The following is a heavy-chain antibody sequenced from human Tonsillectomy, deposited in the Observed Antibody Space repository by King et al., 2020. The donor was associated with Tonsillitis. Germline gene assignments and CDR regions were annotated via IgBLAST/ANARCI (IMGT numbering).Heavy chain of an antibody. D-gene: IGHD2-2*01. CDR2: IYYSGST. CDR1: GGSISSYY. Sequence: VQLQESGPGLVKPSETLSLTCTVSGGSISSYYWSWIRQPPGKGLEWIGYIYYSGSTNYNPSLKSRVTISVDTSKNQLSLKLSSVTAADTAVYYCARETDIVVVPAAMGGWFDPWGQGTLVTVSS. V-gene: IGHV4-59*01. CDR3: ARETDIVVVPAAMGGWFDP. J-gene: IGHJ5*02.